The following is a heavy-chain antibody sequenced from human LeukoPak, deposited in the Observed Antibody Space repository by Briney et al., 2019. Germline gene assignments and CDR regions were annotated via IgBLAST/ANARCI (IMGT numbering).Heavy chain of an antibody. V-gene: IGHV4-4*07. CDR1: GGSISNSY. CDR3: ARYSSSWYDGAFAI. Sequence: SETLSLTCTVSGGSISNSYWSWIRQPAGKGLEWIGRIYTSGSTNYNPSLKSRVTMSVDTSKNQFSLKLNSVTAADTAVYYCARYSSSWYDGAFAIWGQGTMVTASS. D-gene: IGHD6-13*01. J-gene: IGHJ3*02. CDR2: IYTSGST.